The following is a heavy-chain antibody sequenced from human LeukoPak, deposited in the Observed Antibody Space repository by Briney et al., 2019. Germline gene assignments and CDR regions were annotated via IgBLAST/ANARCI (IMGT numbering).Heavy chain of an antibody. CDR2: ISWDGGST. Sequence: TGGSLRLSCAASGFTFDDYAMHWVRPAPGKGLEWVSLISWDGGSTYYADSVKGRFTISRDNSKNSLYLQMNSLRAEDTALYYCAKDSWRYSSSWGIYDYWGQGTLVTVSS. J-gene: IGHJ4*02. CDR1: GFTFDDYA. D-gene: IGHD6-13*01. V-gene: IGHV3-43D*03. CDR3: AKDSWRYSSSWGIYDY.